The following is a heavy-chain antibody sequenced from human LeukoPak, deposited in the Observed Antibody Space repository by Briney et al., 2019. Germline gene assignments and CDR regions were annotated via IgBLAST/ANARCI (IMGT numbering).Heavy chain of an antibody. Sequence: PGGSLRLSCAASGFTVSSNYMSWVRQAPGKGLEWVSVIYSGGSTYYADSVKGRFTISRDNSKNTLYLQMNSLRAEDTAVYYCAREGRYFDWLLDAFDIWGQGTRVTASS. D-gene: IGHD3-9*01. CDR1: GFTVSSNY. J-gene: IGHJ3*02. CDR2: IYSGGST. V-gene: IGHV3-66*01. CDR3: AREGRYFDWLLDAFDI.